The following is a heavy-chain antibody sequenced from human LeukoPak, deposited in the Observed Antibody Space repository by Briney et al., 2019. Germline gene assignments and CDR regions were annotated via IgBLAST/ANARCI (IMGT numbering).Heavy chain of an antibody. CDR2: INNEESSI. CDR1: GFTLCNYW. J-gene: IGHJ4*02. D-gene: IGHD6-13*01. V-gene: IGHV3-74*01. Sequence: GGPLRLSCALSGFTLCNYWMHWLRQAPGRGVVWVSRINNEESSITYADSVKGRFTISRDNAKNTLYLQMNSLRAEDTAVYYCARGYSSNYRVDYWGQGTLVTVSS. CDR3: ARGYSSNYRVDY.